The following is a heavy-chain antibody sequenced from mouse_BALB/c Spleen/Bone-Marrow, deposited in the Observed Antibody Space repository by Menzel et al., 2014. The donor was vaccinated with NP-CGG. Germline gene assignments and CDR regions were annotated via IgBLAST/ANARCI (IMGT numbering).Heavy chain of an antibody. CDR3: ARSGYSAMDY. Sequence: QVHVKQSGAELVRPGSSVKISCKPSGYAFSSYWMNWVKQRPGQGPEWIGQIYPGDGDTNYNGKFKGKATLTADKSSSTAYMHLSSLTSEDSAVYFCARSGYSAMDYWGQGTSVTVSS. V-gene: IGHV1-80*01. J-gene: IGHJ4*01. CDR1: GYAFSSYW. CDR2: IYPGDGDT. D-gene: IGHD1-3*01.